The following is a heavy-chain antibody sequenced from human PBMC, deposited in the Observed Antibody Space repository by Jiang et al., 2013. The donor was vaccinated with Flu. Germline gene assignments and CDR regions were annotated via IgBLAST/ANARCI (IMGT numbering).Heavy chain of an antibody. J-gene: IGHJ4*02. CDR2: IYWDDAK. V-gene: IGHV2-5*02. CDR3: ARRQGYYGSRLYYFDS. CDR1: SLSTSGVG. Sequence: SLSTSGVGVGWIRQPPGKALEWLALIYWDDAKRYSPSLKSRLIITKDTSKNQVVLTMTNMDPVDTATYYCARRQGYYGSRLYYFDSWGQGTLVTVSS. D-gene: IGHD3-10*01.